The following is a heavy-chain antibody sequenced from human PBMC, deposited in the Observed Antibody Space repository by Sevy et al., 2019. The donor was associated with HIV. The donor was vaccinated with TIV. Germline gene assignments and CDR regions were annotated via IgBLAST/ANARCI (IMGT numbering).Heavy chain of an antibody. D-gene: IGHD5-12*01. CDR2: IWYDGSNK. CDR3: AKDNFSRRRDGYNYLFDY. CDR1: GFTFSSYG. V-gene: IGHV3-33*06. Sequence: GGSLRLSCAASGFTFSSYGMHWVRQAPGKGPEWVAVIWYDGSNKYYAYSVKGRFTISRDNSKNTLYLQMNSLRAEDTAVYYCAKDNFSRRRDGYNYLFDYWGQGTLVTVSS. J-gene: IGHJ4*02.